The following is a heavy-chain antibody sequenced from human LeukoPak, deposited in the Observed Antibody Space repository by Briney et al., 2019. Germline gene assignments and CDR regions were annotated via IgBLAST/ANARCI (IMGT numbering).Heavy chain of an antibody. V-gene: IGHV1-2*02. CDR2: INPNSGGT. CDR1: GYTFTGYY. CDR3: ARGGTIFGVVIMVVGDYYYMDV. D-gene: IGHD3-3*01. J-gene: IGHJ6*03. Sequence: GASVKVSCKASGYTFTGYYMHWVRQAPGQGLEWMGWINPNSGGTNYAQKLQGRVTMTTDTSTSTAYMELRSLRSDDTAVYYCARGGTIFGVVIMVVGDYYYMDVWGKGTTVTVSS.